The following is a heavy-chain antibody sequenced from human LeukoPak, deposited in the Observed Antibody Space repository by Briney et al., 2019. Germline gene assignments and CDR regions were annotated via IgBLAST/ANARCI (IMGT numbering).Heavy chain of an antibody. J-gene: IGHJ4*02. D-gene: IGHD3-10*01. CDR3: AKVLQAQSNGLLNILWWLH. Sequence: GGSLRLSCAASGFTFSSYAMSWVRQAPGKGLEWVSAISGSGGSTYYADSVKGRFTTSRDNCKNTLYLQMNSLRAEDTAVYYCAKVLQAQSNGLLNILWWLHWGQGTLVTVSS. CDR2: ISGSGGST. CDR1: GFTFSSYA. V-gene: IGHV3-23*01.